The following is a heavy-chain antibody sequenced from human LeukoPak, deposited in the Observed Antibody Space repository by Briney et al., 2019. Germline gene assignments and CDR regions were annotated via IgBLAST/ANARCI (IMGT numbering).Heavy chain of an antibody. V-gene: IGHV1-46*01. Sequence: ASVKVSCKASGYTFTGYYIHWVRQAPGQGLEWMGIINPSGGSTSYAQNFQGRVTMTRDMSTSTVYMELSSLRSEDTAVYFCARDRGQHAFDIWGQGTMVTVSS. CDR2: INPSGGST. CDR3: ARDRGQHAFDI. CDR1: GYTFTGYY. D-gene: IGHD1-26*01. J-gene: IGHJ3*02.